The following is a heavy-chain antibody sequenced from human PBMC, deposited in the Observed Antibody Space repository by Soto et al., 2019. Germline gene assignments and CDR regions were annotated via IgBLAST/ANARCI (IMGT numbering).Heavy chain of an antibody. CDR1: GYTFTSYG. D-gene: IGHD2-15*01. CDR3: ATSLGFCRGTRGYGPDVEAYED. Sequence: ASVKVSCKASGYTFTSYGISWVRQAPGQGLEWMGWISAYNGNTNYAQKLQGRVTMTTDTSTSTAYMELRSLRSDDTAVDYCATSLGFCRGTRGYGPDVEAYEDWRQGT. CDR2: ISAYNGNT. J-gene: IGHJ1*01. V-gene: IGHV1-18*01.